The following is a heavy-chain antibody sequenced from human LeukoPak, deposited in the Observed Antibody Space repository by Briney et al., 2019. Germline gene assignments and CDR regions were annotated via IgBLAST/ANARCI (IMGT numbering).Heavy chain of an antibody. CDR3: ARRQGDSSGYFFDY. CDR1: GGSISSSSYY. D-gene: IGHD3-22*01. V-gene: IGHV4-39*07. CDR2: IFYSGST. J-gene: IGHJ4*02. Sequence: SETLSLTCTVSGGSISSSSYYWAWIRQPPGKGLEWIGSIFYSGSTYYNPSLKSQVTISLDTSKNQFSLKLNSVTAADTAVYYCARRQGDSSGYFFDYWGQGTLVTVSS.